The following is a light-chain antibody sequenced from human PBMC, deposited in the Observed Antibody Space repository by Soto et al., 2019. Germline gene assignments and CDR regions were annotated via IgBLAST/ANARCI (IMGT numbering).Light chain of an antibody. CDR3: GTWDSSLTTFV. CDR2: ENY. CDR1: SSDIGRNY. J-gene: IGLJ1*01. Sequence: QSVLTQPPSVSAAPGEKATISCSGSSSDIGRNYVSWYKHLPRTAPKLLIYENYKRPSGIPDRFSSSKSGTSATLGITGLQTGDEADYYCGTWDSSLTTFVFGTGTKVTVL. V-gene: IGLV1-51*02.